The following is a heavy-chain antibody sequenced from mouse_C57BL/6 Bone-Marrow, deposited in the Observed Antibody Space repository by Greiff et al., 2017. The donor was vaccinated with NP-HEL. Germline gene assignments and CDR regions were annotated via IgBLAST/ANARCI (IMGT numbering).Heavy chain of an antibody. J-gene: IGHJ3*01. CDR1: GFSLTSYG. CDR2: IWSGGST. D-gene: IGHD2-3*01. CDR3: ARFLIYDGPAWFAY. V-gene: IGHV2-2*01. Sequence: VMLVESGPGLVQPSQSLSITCTVSGFSLTSYGVHWVRQSPGKGLEWLGVIWSGGSTDYNAAFISRLSISKDNSKSQVFFKMNSLQADDTAIYYCARFLIYDGPAWFAYWGQGTLVTVSA.